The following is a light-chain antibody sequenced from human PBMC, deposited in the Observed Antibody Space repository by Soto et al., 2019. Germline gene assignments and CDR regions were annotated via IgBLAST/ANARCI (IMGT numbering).Light chain of an antibody. V-gene: IGKV1-5*03. CDR1: QNINNW. CDR3: QQYNTYSWT. CDR2: EAS. J-gene: IGKJ1*01. Sequence: DIHMTQSPSTLSASVVDIVTITCRASQNINNWLAWYQQKPGKAPNLLIYEASNLESGVPSRFGGSRSGTEFTLTISSLQPEDFATYYCQQYNTYSWTFGQGTKVDIK.